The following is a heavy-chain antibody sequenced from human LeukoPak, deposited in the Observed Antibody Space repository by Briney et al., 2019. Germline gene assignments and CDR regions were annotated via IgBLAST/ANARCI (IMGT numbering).Heavy chain of an antibody. D-gene: IGHD1-1*01. CDR3: ARKAPSGTNDY. J-gene: IGHJ4*02. CDR1: GGSFSGYY. CDR2: INHSGST. Sequence: SETLSLTCAVYGGSFSGYYWSWIRQSPGKGPEWIGEINHSGSTNYNPSLKSRVTISVDTSKNQFSLKLSSVTAADTAVYYCARKAPSGTNDYWGQGTLVTVSS. V-gene: IGHV4-34*01.